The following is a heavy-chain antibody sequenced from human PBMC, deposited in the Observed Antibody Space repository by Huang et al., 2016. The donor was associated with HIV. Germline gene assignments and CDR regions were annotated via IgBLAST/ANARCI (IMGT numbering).Heavy chain of an antibody. CDR3: ARLPTPSYYDTWSLSSVEEDFFYFNMDL. J-gene: IGHJ6*03. V-gene: IGHV4-34*01. CDR1: GASFGSYF. D-gene: IGHD3-3*01. Sequence: QVRLEQWGEGVVKPSETLSLTCAVYGASFGSYFWSWIRQSPVQGRQWIGEIKPGGPSNYNPVFQSRVIMSVDTPKNQFSCGLRTMTAADAAIYYCARLPTPSYYDTWSLSSVEEDFFYFNMDLWGQGTPVIVSS. CDR2: IKPGGPS.